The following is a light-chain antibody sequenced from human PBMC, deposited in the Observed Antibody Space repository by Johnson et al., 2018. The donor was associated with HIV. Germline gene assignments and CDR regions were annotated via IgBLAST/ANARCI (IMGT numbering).Light chain of an antibody. CDR1: SSNIGNNY. Sequence: QSVLTQPPSMSAAPGQRVTISCSGSSSNIGNNYVSWYQQVPGAAPKLLIYDNNRRPSGIPDRFSGSKSGTSATLGITGLQTGDEAEYYCGAWESSLRTAFFGTRTKVTVL. CDR3: GAWESSLRTAF. V-gene: IGLV1-51*01. CDR2: DNN. J-gene: IGLJ1*01.